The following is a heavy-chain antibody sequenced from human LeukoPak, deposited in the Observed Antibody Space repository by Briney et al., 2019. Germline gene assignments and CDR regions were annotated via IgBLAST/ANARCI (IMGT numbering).Heavy chain of an antibody. CDR3: ARGETMDV. Sequence: PSETLSLTCAVSGGSISSGGYSWSWIRQPPGKGLEWIGYIYYSGSTYYNPSLKSRVTISVDTSKNQFSLKLSSVTAADTAVYYCARGETMDVWGKGTTVTASS. CDR1: GGSISSGGYS. J-gene: IGHJ6*03. V-gene: IGHV4-30-4*07. CDR2: IYYSGST.